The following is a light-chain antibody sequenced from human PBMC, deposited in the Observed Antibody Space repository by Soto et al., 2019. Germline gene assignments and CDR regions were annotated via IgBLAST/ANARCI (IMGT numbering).Light chain of an antibody. CDR3: QQYGTWWT. CDR1: QSVSSN. Sequence: EIVMTQSPATLSVSPGERATLSCMASQSVSSNLAWYQQKPGQAPRLLIYGASTRATGIPARFSGSGSGTEFTLTISSLQSEDFAVYYCQQYGTWWTFGQGTKVESK. V-gene: IGKV3-15*01. J-gene: IGKJ1*01. CDR2: GAS.